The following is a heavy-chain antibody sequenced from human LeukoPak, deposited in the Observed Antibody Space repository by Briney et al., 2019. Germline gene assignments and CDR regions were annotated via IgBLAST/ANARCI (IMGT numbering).Heavy chain of an antibody. CDR2: MNPSSGNT. V-gene: IGHV1-8*01. J-gene: IGHJ4*02. D-gene: IGHD3-10*01. CDR3: ARGYTRFGELRDY. Sequence: ASVKVSCKASGYTFTNYEINWVRQGTGQGLEWLGWMNPSSGNTGYAQKFQGRVTMTRDTSISTAYMELSSLRSEDTAVYYCARGYTRFGELRDYWGQGTLVTVSS. CDR1: GYTFTNYE.